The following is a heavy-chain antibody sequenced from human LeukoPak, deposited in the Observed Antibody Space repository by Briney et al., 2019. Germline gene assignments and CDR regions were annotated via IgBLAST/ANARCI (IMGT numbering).Heavy chain of an antibody. V-gene: IGHV3-23*01. J-gene: IGHJ4*02. CDR2: ISGSGGTT. CDR1: GFRFSNYA. Sequence: GGSLRLSCGASGFRFSNYAMTWVRQAPGRGLEWVSSISGSGGTTFYADSVRGRFTISRDNSRDTLYLLMNSLRAEDTAVYYCAKERSSEDYPYYFDSWGQGTLVTVSS. CDR3: AKERSSEDYPYYFDS. D-gene: IGHD3-22*01.